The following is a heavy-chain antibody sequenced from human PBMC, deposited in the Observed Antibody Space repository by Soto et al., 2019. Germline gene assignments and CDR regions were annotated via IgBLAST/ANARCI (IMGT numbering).Heavy chain of an antibody. V-gene: IGHV3-30-3*01. CDR1: GFTFSSYA. CDR3: AREHRIAARPLFYYYYGMDV. J-gene: IGHJ6*02. Sequence: QVQLVESGGGVVQPGRSLRLSCAASGFTFSSYAMHWVRQAPGKGLEWVAVISYDGSNKYYADSVKGRFTISRDNSKNTLYLQMNSLRAEDTAVYYCAREHRIAARPLFYYYYGMDVWVQGTTVTVSS. D-gene: IGHD6-6*01. CDR2: ISYDGSNK.